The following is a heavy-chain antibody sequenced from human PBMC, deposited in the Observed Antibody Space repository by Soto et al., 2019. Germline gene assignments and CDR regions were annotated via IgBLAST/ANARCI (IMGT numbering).Heavy chain of an antibody. CDR2: IYCDDVQ. D-gene: IGHD2-15*01. CDR3: AHSPCTGGTCYLFDY. Sequence: QITLKESGPTLVKPTQTLTLTCSISGFSPSTSGVGVGWIRQPPGKSLEWLALIYCDDVQRYNPSLETSLTITKDNSRSQVVLTMTNMDPVDTATYYCAHSPCTGGTCYLFDYWGQGTLVTVSS. J-gene: IGHJ4*02. V-gene: IGHV2-5*02. CDR1: GFSPSTSGVG.